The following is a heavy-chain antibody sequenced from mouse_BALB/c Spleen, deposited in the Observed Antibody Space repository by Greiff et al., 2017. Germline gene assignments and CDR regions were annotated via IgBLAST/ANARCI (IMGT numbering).Heavy chain of an antibody. Sequence: EVNVVESGGGLVQPGGSLKLSCAASGFTFSSYGMSWVRQTPDKRLELVATINSNGGSTYYPDSVKGRFTISRDNAKNTLYLQMSSLKSEDTAMYYCARQPYYAMDYWGQGTSVTVSS. CDR1: GFTFSSYG. J-gene: IGHJ4*01. V-gene: IGHV5-6-3*01. CDR3: ARQPYYAMDY. CDR2: INSNGGST.